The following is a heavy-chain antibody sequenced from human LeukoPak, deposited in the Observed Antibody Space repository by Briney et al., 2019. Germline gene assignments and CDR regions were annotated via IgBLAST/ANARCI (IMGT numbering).Heavy chain of an antibody. CDR2: VSSDGSNK. V-gene: IGHV3-30*04. D-gene: IGHD2-2*02. CDR3: GRDLRHQLLYCLDY. Sequence: GRSLRLSCAASGFSFRSYAMHWVRQAPGKGLEWVAVVSSDGSNKYCADSVKGRFTISRDNSKNTVYLQMNSLRAEDTAVYYCGRDLRHQLLYCLDYWGQGTLVTVSS. CDR1: GFSFRSYA. J-gene: IGHJ4*02.